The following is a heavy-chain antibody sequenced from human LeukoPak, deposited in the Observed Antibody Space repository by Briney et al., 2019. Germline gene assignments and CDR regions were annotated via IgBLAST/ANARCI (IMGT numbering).Heavy chain of an antibody. CDR1: GFTFSSYG. CDR2: IWYDGSNK. Sequence: GGSLRLSWAASGFTFSSYGMHWVRQAPGKGLEWVAVIWYDGSNKYYADSVKGRFTISRDNSKNTLYLQMNSLRAEDTAVYYCARDSDHLAFDLWGRGTLVTVSS. CDR3: ARDSDHLAFDL. J-gene: IGHJ2*01. V-gene: IGHV3-33*01. D-gene: IGHD1-14*01.